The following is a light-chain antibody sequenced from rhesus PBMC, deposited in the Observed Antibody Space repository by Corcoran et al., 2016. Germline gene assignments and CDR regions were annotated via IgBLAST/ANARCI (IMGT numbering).Light chain of an antibody. J-gene: IGKJ1*01. CDR3: QKFSSGPRT. CDR2: KAS. CDR1: KSISSW. Sequence: DIQMTQSPSALSASVGDTVTITCRASKSISSWLAWYQQKPGKAPKFLIYKASTLQSGVPSRLSGIGSGTDFTFTISSLQSEDFATYYCQKFSSGPRTFGQGTKVELK. V-gene: IGKV1-22*01.